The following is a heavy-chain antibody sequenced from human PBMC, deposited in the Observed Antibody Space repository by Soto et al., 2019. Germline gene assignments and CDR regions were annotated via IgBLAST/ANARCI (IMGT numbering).Heavy chain of an antibody. CDR2: INPNGGST. V-gene: IGHV1-46*01. CDR3: ARGLTSGDY. Sequence: QVQLVQSGAEVKNPGASVKVSCKASGYTFTSFYIHWVRQAPGQGLEWMSIINPNGGSTNYAQNLKGRVTLTRDTSTNTVYMELSSLRSEDTAVYYCARGLTSGDYWGQGTPVTVSS. CDR1: GYTFTSFY. J-gene: IGHJ4*02.